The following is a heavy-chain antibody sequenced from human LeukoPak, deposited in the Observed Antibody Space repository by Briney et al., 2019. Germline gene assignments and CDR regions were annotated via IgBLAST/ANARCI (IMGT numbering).Heavy chain of an antibody. V-gene: IGHV3-30*18. D-gene: IGHD2-2*01. CDR3: AKASRYRYCSSTSCYPGGMDV. Sequence: SGGSLRLSCAASGFTFSSYGMHWVRQAPGKGLEWVAVISYDGSDKYYADSVKGRFTISRDNSKNTLYLQMNSLRAEDTAVYYCAKASRYRYCSSTSCYPGGMDVWGQGTTVTVSS. CDR1: GFTFSSYG. CDR2: ISYDGSDK. J-gene: IGHJ6*02.